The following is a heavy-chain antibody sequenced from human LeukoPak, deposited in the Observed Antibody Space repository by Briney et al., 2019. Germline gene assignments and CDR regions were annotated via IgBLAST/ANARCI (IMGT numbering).Heavy chain of an antibody. V-gene: IGHV3-30*02. D-gene: IGHD4-11*01. CDR2: IRYDGTNQ. Sequence: GGSLRLSCAASGFTFSSYGMHWVRQAPGKGLEWVAFIRYDGTNQYYADSVKGRFTRDNSKNTLFLQMNSLRREDTAVYYCAKDRATTITFDYWGQGTLVTVSS. CDR3: AKDRATTITFDY. CDR1: GFTFSSYG. J-gene: IGHJ4*02.